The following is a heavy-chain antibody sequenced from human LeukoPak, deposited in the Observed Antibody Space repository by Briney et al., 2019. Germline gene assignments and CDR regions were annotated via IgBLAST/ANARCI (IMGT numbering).Heavy chain of an antibody. J-gene: IGHJ5*02. CDR2: MNPNSGNT. V-gene: IGHV1-8*02. Sequence: ASVTVSCKASGYTFAVYHMHWVRQAPGQGLEWMGWMNPNSGNTGYAQKFQGRVTMTRNTSISTAYMELSSLRSEDTAVYYCARGPRYCSSTSCLDGFDPWGQGTLVTVSS. CDR1: GYTFAVYH. D-gene: IGHD2-2*01. CDR3: ARGPRYCSSTSCLDGFDP.